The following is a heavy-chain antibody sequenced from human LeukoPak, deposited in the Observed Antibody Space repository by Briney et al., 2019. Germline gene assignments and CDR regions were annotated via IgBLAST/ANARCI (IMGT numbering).Heavy chain of an antibody. CDR1: GGSFSGYY. CDR2: INHSGST. Sequence: SETLSLTCAVYGGSFSGYYWSWIRQPPGKGLEWIGEINHSGSTNYNPSLKSRVIISVDTSRSQFSLKLNSVTAADTAVYYCASIGDGYNNFDYWGQGTLVTVSS. CDR3: ASIGDGYNNFDY. D-gene: IGHD5-24*01. V-gene: IGHV4-34*01. J-gene: IGHJ4*02.